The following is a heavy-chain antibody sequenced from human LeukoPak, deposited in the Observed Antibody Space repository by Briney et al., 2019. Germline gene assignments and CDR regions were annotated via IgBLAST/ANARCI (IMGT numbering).Heavy chain of an antibody. CDR1: GFSISSYY. Sequence: SETLSLTCAVSGFSISSYYWSWIRQPPGKGLEWIGYIYSTGSSNYNPSLKSRVTMSVDTSKSQFSLKLSSVTAADTAVYSCARGKGGSFSAFDIWGQGKMLTVSS. CDR3: ARGKGGSFSAFDI. J-gene: IGHJ3*02. D-gene: IGHD2-15*01. CDR2: IYSTGSS. V-gene: IGHV4-59*01.